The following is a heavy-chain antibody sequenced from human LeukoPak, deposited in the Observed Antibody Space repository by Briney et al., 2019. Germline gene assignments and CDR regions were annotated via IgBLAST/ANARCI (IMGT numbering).Heavy chain of an antibody. CDR3: ARDVKYCSGGSCYRGYDY. Sequence: SGGSLRLSCAASGFTFSNAWMSWVRQAPGKGLEWVSSISSSSSYIYYADSVKGRFTISRDNAKNSLYLQMNSLRAEDTAVYYCARDVKYCSGGSCYRGYDYWGQGTLVTVSS. CDR2: ISSSSSYI. V-gene: IGHV3-21*04. D-gene: IGHD2-15*01. J-gene: IGHJ4*02. CDR1: GFTFSNAW.